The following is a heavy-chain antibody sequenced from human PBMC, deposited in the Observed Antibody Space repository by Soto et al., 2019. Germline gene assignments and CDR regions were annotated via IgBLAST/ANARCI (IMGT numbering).Heavy chain of an antibody. V-gene: IGHV4-34*01. Sequence: SETMYLTCAVYGGTFSGYYWSWIRQPPGKGLEWIGEINHSRSTNYNPSLKSRVTISVDTSKNQFSLKLSSVTAADTAVYYCARGKTRYYDSSGYYPSNYGMDVWGQGTTVTVS. CDR1: GGTFSGYY. J-gene: IGHJ6*02. D-gene: IGHD3-22*01. CDR2: INHSRST. CDR3: ARGKTRYYDSSGYYPSNYGMDV.